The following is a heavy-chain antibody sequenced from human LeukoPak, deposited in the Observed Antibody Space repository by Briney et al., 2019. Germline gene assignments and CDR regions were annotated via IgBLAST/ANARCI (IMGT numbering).Heavy chain of an antibody. CDR1: GGSISSSSYY. CDR2: IYYSGST. Sequence: SETLSLTCTVSGGSISSSSYYWGWIRQPPGKGLVRIGIIYYSGSTYYNPSLKSRVTISVDTSKNHFSLKLSSVTAADTAVYYCARVKWQQLVNFDYWGQGTLVTVSS. V-gene: IGHV4-39*07. D-gene: IGHD6-13*01. CDR3: ARVKWQQLVNFDY. J-gene: IGHJ4*02.